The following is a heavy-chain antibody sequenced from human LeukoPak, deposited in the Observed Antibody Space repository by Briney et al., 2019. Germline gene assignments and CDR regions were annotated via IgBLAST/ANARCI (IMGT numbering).Heavy chain of an antibody. CDR2: IYYSGST. CDR1: GASISDAAYY. CDR3: ARGPDGFWSGQLTNYYYYYMDV. D-gene: IGHD3-3*01. J-gene: IGHJ6*03. V-gene: IGHV4-61*08. Sequence: SETLSLTCTVSGASISDAAYYWSWIRQHPGKGLEWIGYIYYSGSTNYNPSLKSRVTISVDTSKNQFSLKLSSVTAADTAVYYCARGPDGFWSGQLTNYYYYYMDVWGKGTTVTVSS.